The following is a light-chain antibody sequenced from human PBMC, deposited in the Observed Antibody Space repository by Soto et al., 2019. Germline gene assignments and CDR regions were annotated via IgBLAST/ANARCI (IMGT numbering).Light chain of an antibody. CDR2: DAS. CDR1: QSISIW. Sequence: IQMTQSPATLSASVGDRVTITWRARQSISIWLAWYHQKPGKVPKLLIYDASTLESGVPSSFSGSGSGTDFSLTISSLQPVDFATYYCQQYTGYSQWTFGPGTKVDIK. J-gene: IGKJ1*01. V-gene: IGKV1-5*01. CDR3: QQYTGYSQWT.